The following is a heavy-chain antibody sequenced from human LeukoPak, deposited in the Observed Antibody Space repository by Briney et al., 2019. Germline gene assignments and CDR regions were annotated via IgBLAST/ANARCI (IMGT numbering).Heavy chain of an antibody. Sequence: GGPLRLSCAASGFTFSSYAMNWVRQAPGKGLEWVSGISGSGSSTYYADSVKGRFTISRDNSKNTLYLQMNSLRAEDTAVYYCAKSARSMALTTPVDYWGQGTLVIVSS. J-gene: IGHJ4*02. CDR1: GFTFSSYA. CDR3: AKSARSMALTTPVDY. D-gene: IGHD2/OR15-2a*01. CDR2: ISGSGSST. V-gene: IGHV3-23*01.